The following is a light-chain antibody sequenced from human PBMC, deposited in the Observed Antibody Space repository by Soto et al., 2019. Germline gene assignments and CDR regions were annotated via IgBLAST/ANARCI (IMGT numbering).Light chain of an antibody. CDR2: DAS. J-gene: IGKJ5*01. Sequence: DVVLTQAPLSLSVTPGQPASMSCKSSQSLLYGDGKTYLYWYLQRPGQPPQLLIYDASNRFSGVPDRVSGSGAGTDFTRKISRVEAEDFGVYYCMQRTHVPITFGKGTRLEIK. CDR3: MQRTHVPIT. CDR1: QSLLYGDGKTY. V-gene: IGKV2D-29*01.